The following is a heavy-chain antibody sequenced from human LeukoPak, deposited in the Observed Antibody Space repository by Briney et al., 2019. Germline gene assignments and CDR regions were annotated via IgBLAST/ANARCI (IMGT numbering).Heavy chain of an antibody. Sequence: ASVKVSCKASGYTFTSYDINWVRQATGQGLEWMGWMNPNSGNTGYAQKFQGRVTMTRNTSISTAYMELSSLRSEDTAVYYCARGRSPGYYDFWSGYYYGMDVWGQGTTVTVSS. D-gene: IGHD3-3*01. CDR2: MNPNSGNT. J-gene: IGHJ6*02. V-gene: IGHV1-8*01. CDR3: ARGRSPGYYDFWSGYYYGMDV. CDR1: GYTFTSYD.